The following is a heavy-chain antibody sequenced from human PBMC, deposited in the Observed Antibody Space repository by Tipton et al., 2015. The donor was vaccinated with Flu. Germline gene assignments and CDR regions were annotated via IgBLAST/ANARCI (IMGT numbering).Heavy chain of an antibody. CDR2: IYYSGST. V-gene: IGHV4-59*01. J-gene: IGHJ3*02. D-gene: IGHD3-22*01. CDR3: ARVSGYYDSSGTRNDAFDI. Sequence: TLSLTCTVSGGSISSYYWSWIRQPPGKGLEWIGYIYYSGSTNYNPSLKSLVTISVDTSKNQFSLKLSSVTAADTAVYYCARVSGYYDSSGTRNDAFDIWGQGTMVTVSS. CDR1: GGSISSYY.